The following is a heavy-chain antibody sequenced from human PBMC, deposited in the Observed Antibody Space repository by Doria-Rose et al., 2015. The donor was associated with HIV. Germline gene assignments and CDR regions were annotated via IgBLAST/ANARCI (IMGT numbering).Heavy chain of an antibody. CDR2: ISWNSGII. V-gene: IGHV3-9*01. Sequence: VQLVQSGGGFVQPGRSLRLSCAASGFTFDDYAMHWVRQAPGKGLEWVSGISWNSGIIGYADSVKGRLTISRDNAKNSLYLHLNRLRADDTAVYYCAKDSGSDQGRDGAFHIWGQGTMVTVSS. CDR3: AKDSGSDQGRDGAFHI. J-gene: IGHJ3*02. D-gene: IGHD5-12*01. CDR1: GFTFDDYA.